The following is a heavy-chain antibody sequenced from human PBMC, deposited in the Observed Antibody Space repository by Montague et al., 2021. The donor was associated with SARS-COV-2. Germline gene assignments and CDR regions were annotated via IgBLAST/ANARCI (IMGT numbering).Heavy chain of an antibody. D-gene: IGHD1-26*01. Sequence: FLRLSCAASGFTFSSYWMHWVRQAPGKGLVWVSRINSDGSITKNADSVKGRFTISRDNAKNTLYLQMNSLRAEDTAVYYCARDYYDAHYGMDFWGQGTTVTVSS. V-gene: IGHV3-74*01. CDR1: GFTFSSYW. CDR3: ARDYYDAHYGMDF. J-gene: IGHJ6*02. CDR2: INSDGSIT.